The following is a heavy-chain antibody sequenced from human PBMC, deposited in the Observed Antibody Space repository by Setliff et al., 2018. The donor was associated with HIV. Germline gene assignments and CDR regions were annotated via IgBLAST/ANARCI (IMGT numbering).Heavy chain of an antibody. CDR2: INSGSGGT. Sequence: ASVKVSCKASGYTFTDHYIHWVRQAPGQGLEWMGWINSGSGGTNYAQKFQGRVTMTRDTAISTPYMELSRLRSDDTAVYYCAREERYYDGKGALDYWGQGTLVTVSS. V-gene: IGHV1-2*02. CDR1: GYTFTDHY. J-gene: IGHJ4*02. D-gene: IGHD3-22*01. CDR3: AREERYYDGKGALDY.